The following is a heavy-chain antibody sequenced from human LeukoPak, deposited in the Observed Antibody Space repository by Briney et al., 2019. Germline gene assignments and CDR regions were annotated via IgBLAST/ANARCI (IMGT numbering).Heavy chain of an antibody. J-gene: IGHJ6*03. CDR3: AKSPKTNSYYSYYMDV. V-gene: IGHV4-4*02. CDR1: GGSISSSNW. CDR2: IYHSGST. D-gene: IGHD1-1*01. Sequence: PSGTLSLTCAVSGGSISSSNWWSWVRQPPGKGLEWIGEIYHSGSTNYNPSLKSRVTISVDKSKNQFSLKLSSVTAADTAVYYCAKSPKTNSYYSYYMDVWGKGTTVTVSS.